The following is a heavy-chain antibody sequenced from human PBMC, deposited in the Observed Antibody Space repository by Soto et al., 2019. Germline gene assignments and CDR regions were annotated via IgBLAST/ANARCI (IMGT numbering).Heavy chain of an antibody. D-gene: IGHD3-22*01. CDR2: IYYSGST. Sequence: SETLSLTCTVSGGSVSSGSYCWSWIRQPPGKGLEWIGYIYYSGSTNYNPSLKSRVTISVDTSKNQFSLKLNSVTAADTAVYYCARDQELDYDSSGTPPCAFDIWGQGTMVTVSS. CDR1: GGSVSSGSYC. CDR3: ARDQELDYDSSGTPPCAFDI. J-gene: IGHJ3*02. V-gene: IGHV4-61*01.